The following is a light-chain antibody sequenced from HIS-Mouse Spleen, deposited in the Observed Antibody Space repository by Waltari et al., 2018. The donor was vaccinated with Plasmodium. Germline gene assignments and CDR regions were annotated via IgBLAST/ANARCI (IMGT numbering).Light chain of an antibody. V-gene: IGKV3-15*01. CDR3: QQYNNWSFT. Sequence: EIVMTHSPATLSVSPGERATLSCRASQSVRSNLAWYQQKPGPAPRPLIYGASTRATGIPARFSGSGSGTEFTLTISSLQSEDFAVYYCQQYNNWSFTFGPGTKVDIK. J-gene: IGKJ3*01. CDR2: GAS. CDR1: QSVRSN.